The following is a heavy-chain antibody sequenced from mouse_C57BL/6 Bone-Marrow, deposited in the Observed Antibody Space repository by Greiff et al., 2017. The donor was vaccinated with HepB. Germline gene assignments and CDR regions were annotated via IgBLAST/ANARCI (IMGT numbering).Heavy chain of an antibody. J-gene: IGHJ4*01. V-gene: IGHV2-2*01. CDR3: ARGGVTTRYAMDY. CDR2: IWSGGST. CDR1: GFSLTSYG. Sequence: QVQLKESGPGLVQPSQSLSITCTVSGFSLTSYGVHWVRQSPGKGLEWLGVIWSGGSTDDNAAFISRLSISKDNSKTQVFFKMNSLQADETAISYCARGGVTTRYAMDYWGRGTSVTVSS. D-gene: IGHD2-5*01.